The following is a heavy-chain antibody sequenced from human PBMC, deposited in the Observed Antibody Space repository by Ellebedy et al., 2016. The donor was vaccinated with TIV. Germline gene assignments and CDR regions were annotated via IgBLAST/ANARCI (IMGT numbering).Heavy chain of an antibody. D-gene: IGHD4-23*01. J-gene: IGHJ4*02. CDR3: ARDGASRWDY. CDR1: GSSIRSGYY. V-gene: IGHV4-38-2*02. CDR2: MFHSGST. Sequence: MPSETLSLTCSLSGSSIRSGYYWGWIRQPPGRGLEWIGSMFHSGSTYYSPSLKSRVTISVDTSKNQLSLRLSSVTAADTAVYYCARDGASRWDYWGPGTLVTVSS.